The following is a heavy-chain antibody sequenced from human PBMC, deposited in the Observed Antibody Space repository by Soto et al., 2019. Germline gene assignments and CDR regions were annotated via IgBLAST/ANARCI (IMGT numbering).Heavy chain of an antibody. V-gene: IGHV2-26*01. CDR3: ARYGYSSGFHFFVPETYYGMDV. CDR1: GFSLSNARMG. D-gene: IGHD6-19*01. J-gene: IGHJ6*02. Sequence: QVTLKESGPVLVKPTETLTLTCTVSGFSLSNARMGVSWIRQPPGKALEWLAHIFSNDEKSYSTSLKSRLTISKDTSKSQVVLTMTNMDPVDTATYYCARYGYSSGFHFFVPETYYGMDVWGQGTTVTVSS. CDR2: IFSNDEK.